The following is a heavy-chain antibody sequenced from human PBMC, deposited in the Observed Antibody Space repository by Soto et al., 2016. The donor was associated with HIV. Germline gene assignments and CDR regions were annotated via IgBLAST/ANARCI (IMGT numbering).Heavy chain of an antibody. V-gene: IGHV4-61*02. CDR3: AREHDFWSGYYYFDY. CDR1: GGSISSGSYY. Sequence: QVQLQESGPGLVKPSQTLSLTCTVSGGSISSGSYYWSWIRQPAGKGLEWIGRIYTSGSTNYNPSLKSRVTISVDTSKNQFSLKLSSVTAADTAVYYCAREHDFWSGYYYFDYWGQGTWSPSP. CDR2: IYTSGST. D-gene: IGHD3-3*01. J-gene: IGHJ4*02.